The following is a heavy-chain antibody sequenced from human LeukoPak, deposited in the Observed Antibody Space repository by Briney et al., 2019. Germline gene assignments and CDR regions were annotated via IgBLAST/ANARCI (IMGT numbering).Heavy chain of an antibody. CDR3: ARPSYDGSGYYLAY. Sequence: SETLSLTCTVSGGSISSSSYYWGWIRQPPGKGLEWIGSIYYSGSTYYNPSLKSRVTISVDTSKNQFSLKLSSVTAADTAVYYCARPSYDGSGYYLAYWGQGTLVTVSS. V-gene: IGHV4-39*01. CDR1: GGSISSSSYY. D-gene: IGHD3-22*01. CDR2: IYYSGST. J-gene: IGHJ4*02.